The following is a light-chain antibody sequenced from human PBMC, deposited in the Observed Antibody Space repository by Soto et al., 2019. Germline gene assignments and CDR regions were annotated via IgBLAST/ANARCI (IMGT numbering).Light chain of an antibody. CDR3: ASSTSDSLYV. CDR1: SSDVGGNKY. J-gene: IGLJ1*01. Sequence: ALPHPSSVSGCPGQSITISCTGTSSDVGGNKYVSWYQQYPGKVPKLLINKVTNRPSGVSYRFSGSKSGNTASLTISALLAEDAADYFCASSTSDSLYVFGTGTKGTVL. V-gene: IGLV2-14*01. CDR2: KVT.